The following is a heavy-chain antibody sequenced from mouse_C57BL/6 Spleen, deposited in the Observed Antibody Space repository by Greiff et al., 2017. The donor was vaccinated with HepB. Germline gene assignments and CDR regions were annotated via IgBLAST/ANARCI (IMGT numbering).Heavy chain of an antibody. V-gene: IGHV1-7*01. Sequence: QVHVKQSGAELAKPGASVKLSCKASGYTFTSYWMHWVKQRPGQGLEWIGYINPSSGYTKYNQKFKDKATLTADKSSSTAYMQLSSLTYEDSAVYSCASYGSPAWFAYWGQGTLVTVSA. J-gene: IGHJ3*01. CDR1: GYTFTSYW. D-gene: IGHD1-1*01. CDR3: ASYGSPAWFAY. CDR2: INPSSGYT.